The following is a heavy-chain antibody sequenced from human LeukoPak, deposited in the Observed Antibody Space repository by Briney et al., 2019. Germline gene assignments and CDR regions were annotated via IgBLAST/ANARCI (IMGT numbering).Heavy chain of an antibody. CDR1: GFTFGDYA. V-gene: IGHV3-49*04. J-gene: IGHJ4*02. CDR3: TRVAYYDFWSGYFPGY. Sequence: GGSLRLSCTAPGFTFGDYAMSWVRQAPGKGLEWVGFIRSKAYGGTTEYAASVKGRFTISRDDSKSIAYLQMNSLKTEDTAVYYCTRVAYYDFWSGYFPGYWGQGTLVTVSS. D-gene: IGHD3-3*01. CDR2: IRSKAYGGTT.